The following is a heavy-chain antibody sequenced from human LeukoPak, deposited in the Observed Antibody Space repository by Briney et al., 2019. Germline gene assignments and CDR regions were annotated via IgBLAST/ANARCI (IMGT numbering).Heavy chain of an antibody. CDR3: ARRVEYQLLYWFDP. D-gene: IGHD2-2*01. Sequence: ASVRVSCKASGYTFTGYYMNWVGQAPGQGLEGMGWINPNSGGTNYAQKFQGRVTMTRDTSISTAYMELSRLRSDDTAVYYCARRVEYQLLYWFDPWGQGTLVTVSS. J-gene: IGHJ5*02. V-gene: IGHV1-2*02. CDR1: GYTFTGYY. CDR2: INPNSGGT.